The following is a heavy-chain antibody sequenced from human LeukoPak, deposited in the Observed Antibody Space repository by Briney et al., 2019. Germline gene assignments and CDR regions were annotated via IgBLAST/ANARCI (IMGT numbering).Heavy chain of an antibody. V-gene: IGHV3-23*01. Sequence: EGSLRLSCAASGFTFSSSAMSWVRQAPGKGLEWVSGISGSGDRTYYADSVKGRFTISRDNAKNTLYLQMNSLRAEDTAVYYCARVRSGSSAGNYGMDVWGQGTTVTVSS. CDR2: ISGSGDRT. J-gene: IGHJ6*02. CDR3: ARVRSGSSAGNYGMDV. D-gene: IGHD1-26*01. CDR1: GFTFSSSA.